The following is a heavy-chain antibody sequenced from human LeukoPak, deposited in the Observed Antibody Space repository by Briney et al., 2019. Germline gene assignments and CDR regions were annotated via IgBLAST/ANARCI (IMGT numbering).Heavy chain of an antibody. V-gene: IGHV4-59*12. D-gene: IGHD2-21*02. J-gene: IGHJ3*02. CDR3: AREGRIVVVTTTHGAFDI. Sequence: SETLSLTCALSGGSIGTFYWSWIRQPPGKGLEWIGWVYYSGTTEYTKYNASLKSRVTISLDTSKKQFSLILTSVIAADTALYYCAREGRIVVVTTTHGAFDIWGQGTMVTVSS. CDR2: VYYSGTTEYT. CDR1: GGSIGTFY.